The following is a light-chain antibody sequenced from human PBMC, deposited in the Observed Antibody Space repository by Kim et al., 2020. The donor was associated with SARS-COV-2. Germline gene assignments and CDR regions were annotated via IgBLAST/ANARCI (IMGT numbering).Light chain of an antibody. CDR2: GAS. V-gene: IGKV3-15*01. Sequence: VSPGKRATLFCRASQSISSNLAWYQQKPGQTPRLLIYGASTRATGIPTKFSGSGSGTDFTLTISSLQSEDSALYFCQQYNNWPPYTFGQGTKLEI. CDR3: QQYNNWPPYT. J-gene: IGKJ2*01. CDR1: QSISSN.